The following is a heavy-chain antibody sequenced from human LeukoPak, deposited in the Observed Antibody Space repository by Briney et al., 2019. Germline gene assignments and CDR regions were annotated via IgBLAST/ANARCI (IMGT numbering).Heavy chain of an antibody. CDR1: GGSFSGYY. J-gene: IGHJ5*02. V-gene: IGHV4-34*01. D-gene: IGHD3-10*01. Sequence: SETLSLTCAVHGGSFSGYYWSWIRQPPGKGLEWIGEINHSGSTNYNPSLKSRVTISVDTSKNQFSLKLSSVTAADTAVYYCARFYRTMVRGVMVAWFDPWGQGTLVTVSS. CDR2: INHSGST. CDR3: ARFYRTMVRGVMVAWFDP.